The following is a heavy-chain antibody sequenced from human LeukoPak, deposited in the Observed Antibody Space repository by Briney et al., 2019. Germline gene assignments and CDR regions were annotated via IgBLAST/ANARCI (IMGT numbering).Heavy chain of an antibody. CDR3: VKEGAEFRGYLDV. Sequence: GGSLRLSCAASGFTFDDYAMHWVRQAPGKGLEWVAVIHNDGTMGQYADSVKGRFTISKDFSQDTLYLQMNSLRDDDTAVYYCVKEGAEFRGYLDVWGKGTTVTVSS. CDR1: GFTFDDYA. CDR2: IHNDGTMG. D-gene: IGHD3-16*01. J-gene: IGHJ6*03. V-gene: IGHV3-30*02.